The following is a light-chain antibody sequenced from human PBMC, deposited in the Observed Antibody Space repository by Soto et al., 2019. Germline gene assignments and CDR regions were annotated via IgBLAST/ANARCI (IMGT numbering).Light chain of an antibody. CDR1: SSDVGSYNF. Sequence: QSALTQPASVSGSPGQSITISCTGTSSDVGSYNFVSWYQQHPGKAPKLILYEGSKRPSGVSNRFSGSKSGNTASLTISGLQAEDEADYYFCSYAVGSTWVFGGGTKLTVL. V-gene: IGLV2-23*01. CDR3: CSYAVGSTWV. CDR2: EGS. J-gene: IGLJ3*02.